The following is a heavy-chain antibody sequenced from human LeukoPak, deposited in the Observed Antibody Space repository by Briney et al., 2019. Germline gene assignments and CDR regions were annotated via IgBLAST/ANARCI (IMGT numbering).Heavy chain of an antibody. Sequence: GGSLRLSCAASGFTFSSYSMNWVRQAPGKGLEWVSSISSSSSYIYYADSVKGRFTISRDNAKNSLYLQMNSLRAEDTAVYYCARLDVDTAMAIDYWGQGTLVTVSS. CDR3: ARLDVDTAMAIDY. V-gene: IGHV3-21*01. J-gene: IGHJ4*02. D-gene: IGHD5-18*01. CDR2: ISSSSSYI. CDR1: GFTFSSYS.